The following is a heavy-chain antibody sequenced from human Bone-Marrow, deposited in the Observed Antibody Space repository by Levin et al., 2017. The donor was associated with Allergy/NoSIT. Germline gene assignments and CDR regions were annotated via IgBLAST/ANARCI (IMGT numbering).Heavy chain of an antibody. Sequence: GESLKISCAASGFTFTGYTMNWVRQAPGKGLEWVSSISASLLSPYYADSLKGRFTISRENAKNSLFLRMDSLTADDTAVYDCARDYWGYTYALLGFWGQGTLVSVSS. CDR2: ISASLLSP. CDR1: GFTFTGYT. CDR3: ARDYWGYTYALLGF. D-gene: IGHD5-18*01. J-gene: IGHJ4*02. V-gene: IGHV3-21*01.